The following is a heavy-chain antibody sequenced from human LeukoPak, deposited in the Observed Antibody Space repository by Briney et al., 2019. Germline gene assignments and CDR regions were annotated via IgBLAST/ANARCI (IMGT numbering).Heavy chain of an antibody. J-gene: IGHJ4*02. D-gene: IGHD5-18*01. CDR1: GFSFGSYS. V-gene: IGHV3-48*04. CDR2: ISSSGGTV. Sequence: PGGSLRLSCAASGFSFGSYSMNWVRQAPGKGLEWVSYISSSGGTVDYADSVKGRFTISRDNAKNSLYLEMNSLRAEDSALYFCASSGVRTFSSDTSDRPLTFDYWGQGALVTVSS. CDR3: ASSGVRTFSSDTSDRPLTFDY.